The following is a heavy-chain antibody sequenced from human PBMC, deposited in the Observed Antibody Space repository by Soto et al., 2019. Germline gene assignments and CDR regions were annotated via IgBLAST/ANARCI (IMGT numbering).Heavy chain of an antibody. Sequence: ASVKVSCKASGYTFTSYGISWVRQAPGQGLERMGLISPNSGNTNYAQKFQGWVTMTRDTSISTAYMELSRLRSDDTAVYYCARGLPLAYCGGDCYPYYFDYWGQGTLVTVSS. CDR2: ISPNSGNT. CDR3: ARGLPLAYCGGDCYPYYFDY. D-gene: IGHD2-21*02. V-gene: IGHV1-18*01. CDR1: GYTFTSYG. J-gene: IGHJ4*02.